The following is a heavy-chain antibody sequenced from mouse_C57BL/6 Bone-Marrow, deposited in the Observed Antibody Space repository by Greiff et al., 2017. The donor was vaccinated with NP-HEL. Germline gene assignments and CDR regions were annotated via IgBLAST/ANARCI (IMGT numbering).Heavy chain of an antibody. J-gene: IGHJ1*03. D-gene: IGHD1-1*01. CDR2: IYPGSGST. V-gene: IGHV1-55*01. CDR1: GYTFTSYW. Sequence: QVQLQQPGAELVKPGASLKMSCKASGYTFTSYWITWVKQRPGQGLEWIGDIYPGSGSTNYNEKFKSKATLTVDTSSSTAYMQLSSLTSEDSAVYYCAYYGSSYWYFDVWGTGTTVTVSS. CDR3: AYYGSSYWYFDV.